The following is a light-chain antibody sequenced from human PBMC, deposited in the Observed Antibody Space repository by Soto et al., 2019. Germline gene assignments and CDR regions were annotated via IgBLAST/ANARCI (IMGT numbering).Light chain of an antibody. CDR2: AAS. CDR1: QAIENN. J-gene: IGKJ2*01. V-gene: IGKV1-6*01. CDR3: LQNHDYPRT. Sequence: AIQMTQSPSSLSASVGDRVSIACRASQAIENNLGWFQQKPGKAPKLLIYAASTLHTGVPSRFSGSGSGTGFTLTISSLQPEDFAVYYCLQNHDYPRTFGQGTKLEIK.